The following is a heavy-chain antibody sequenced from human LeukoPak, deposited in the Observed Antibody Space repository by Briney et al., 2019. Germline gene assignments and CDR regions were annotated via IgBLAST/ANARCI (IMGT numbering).Heavy chain of an antibody. CDR2: IWYDGSNK. CDR1: GFTFSSYG. Sequence: QPGRSLRLSCAASGFTFSSYGMHWVRQAPGKGLEWVAVIWYDGSNKYYADSVKGRFTISSDNSKNALYLQMNSLRAEDTAVYYCAREPGSSAKAFDIWGQGTMVTVSS. CDR3: AREPGSSAKAFDI. V-gene: IGHV3-33*01. J-gene: IGHJ3*02. D-gene: IGHD6-19*01.